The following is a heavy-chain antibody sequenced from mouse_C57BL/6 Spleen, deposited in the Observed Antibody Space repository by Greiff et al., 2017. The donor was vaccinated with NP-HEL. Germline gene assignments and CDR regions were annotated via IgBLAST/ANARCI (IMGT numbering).Heavy chain of an antibody. V-gene: IGHV1-42*01. D-gene: IGHD2-3*01. CDR1: GYSFTGYY. CDR2: INPSTGGT. J-gene: IGHJ1*03. Sequence: EVKLQESGPELVKPGASVKISCKASGYSFTGYYMNWVKQSPEKSLEWIGEINPSTGGTTYNQKFKAKATLTVDKSSSTAYMQLKSLTSEDSAVYYCARRDYDGYHWYFDVWGTGTTVTVSS. CDR3: ARRDYDGYHWYFDV.